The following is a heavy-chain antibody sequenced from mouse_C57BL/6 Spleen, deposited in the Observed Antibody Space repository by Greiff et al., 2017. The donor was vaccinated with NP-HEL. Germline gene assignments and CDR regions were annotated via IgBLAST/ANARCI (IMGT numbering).Heavy chain of an antibody. J-gene: IGHJ4*01. CDR1: GFTFTDYY. D-gene: IGHD2-1*01. Sequence: EVQLVESGGGLVQPGGSLSLSCAASGFTFTDYYMRWVRQPPGKALEWLGFIRHKANGYTTEYSASVQGRFTISRDNSQSILYLQMNALRAEDSATDYCARRFYYGNLYAMDYWGQGTSVTVSS. CDR3: ARRFYYGNLYAMDY. V-gene: IGHV7-3*01. CDR2: IRHKANGYTT.